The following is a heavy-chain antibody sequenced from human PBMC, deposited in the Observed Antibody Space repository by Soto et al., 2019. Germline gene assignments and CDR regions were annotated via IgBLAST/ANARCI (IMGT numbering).Heavy chain of an antibody. J-gene: IGHJ6*02. V-gene: IGHV4-59*01. CDR1: GGSISSYY. CDR3: ARDLYIGGYYGMDV. D-gene: IGHD3-16*01. Sequence: SETLSLTCTVSGGSISSYYWSWIRQPPGKGLEWIGYIYYSGSTNYNPSLKSRVTISVDTSKNQFSLKLSSVTAADTAVYYCARDLYIGGYYGMDVRGQGTTVTVSS. CDR2: IYYSGST.